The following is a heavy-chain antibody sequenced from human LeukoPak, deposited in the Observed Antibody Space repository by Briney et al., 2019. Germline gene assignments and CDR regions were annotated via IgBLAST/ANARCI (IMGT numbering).Heavy chain of an antibody. CDR3: ARDWSPPSYYDSSGYYWTY. CDR1: GSSISSSSYY. V-gene: IGHV4-39*07. CDR2: IYYSGST. J-gene: IGHJ4*02. Sequence: SETLSLTCTVSGSSISSSSYYWGWIRQPPGEGLEWIGSIYYSGSTYYNPSLKSRVTISVDTSKNQFSLKLSSVTAADTAVYYCARDWSPPSYYDSSGYYWTYWGQGTLVTVSS. D-gene: IGHD3-22*01.